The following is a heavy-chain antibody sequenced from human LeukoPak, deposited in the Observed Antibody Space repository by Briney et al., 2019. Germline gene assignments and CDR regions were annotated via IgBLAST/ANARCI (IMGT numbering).Heavy chain of an antibody. Sequence: ASVKVSCKASGYTFSKYAMSWVRQAPGQGLEWMGWINTNTGNPTYAQGVTGQFVFSLDTSVSTAYLQINSLKAEDTTVYYCARDRMDWTYPYDAFDIWGQGTMVTVSS. J-gene: IGHJ3*02. V-gene: IGHV7-4-1*02. CDR1: GYTFSKYA. CDR2: INTNTGNP. CDR3: ARDRMDWTYPYDAFDI. D-gene: IGHD3/OR15-3a*01.